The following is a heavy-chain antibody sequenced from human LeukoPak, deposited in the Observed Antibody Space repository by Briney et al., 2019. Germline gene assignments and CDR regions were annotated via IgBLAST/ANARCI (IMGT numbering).Heavy chain of an antibody. V-gene: IGHV3-48*03. D-gene: IGHD3-22*01. Sequence: PGGSLRLSCAASGFTFSSYEMNWVRQAPGKGLEWVSYISSSSSTIYYADSVKGRFTISRDNAKNSLYPQMNSLRAEDTAVYYCAREDRTEAFDSWGQGTMVTVSS. CDR3: AREDRTEAFDS. CDR1: GFTFSSYE. CDR2: ISSSSSTI. J-gene: IGHJ3*02.